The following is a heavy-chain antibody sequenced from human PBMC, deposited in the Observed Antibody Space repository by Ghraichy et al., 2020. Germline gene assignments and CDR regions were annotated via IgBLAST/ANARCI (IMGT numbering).Heavy chain of an antibody. CDR2: FIPMFGTG. CDR3: AFGLLHPGWNGYSLAF. D-gene: IGHD3-3*01. Sequence: SVKVSCKASVDIFTTYAISWVRQAPGQGLEWMGDFIPMFGTGHSAQRSQDRLKITADESTSSAYLELSSLRSDDTAVYYCAFGLLHPGWNGYSLAFWGQGTRVTVSS. J-gene: IGHJ4*02. V-gene: IGHV1-69*13. CDR1: VDIFTTYA.